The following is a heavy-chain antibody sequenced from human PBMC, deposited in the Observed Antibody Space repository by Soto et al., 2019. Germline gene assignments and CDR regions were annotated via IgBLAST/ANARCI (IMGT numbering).Heavy chain of an antibody. Sequence: SVKVSCKASGGTFSSYAISWVRQAPGQGLEWMGGIIPIFGTANYAQKFQGRFTISRDSSKNTLYLQMNSLRAEDTAVYYCASQGVRYYYAMDVWGQGTTVTVSS. CDR2: IIPIFGTA. CDR3: ASQGVRYYYAMDV. CDR1: GGTFSSYA. V-gene: IGHV1-69*05. J-gene: IGHJ6*02. D-gene: IGHD2-8*01.